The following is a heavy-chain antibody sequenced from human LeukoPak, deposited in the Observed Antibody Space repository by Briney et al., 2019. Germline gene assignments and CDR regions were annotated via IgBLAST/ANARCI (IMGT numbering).Heavy chain of an antibody. Sequence: ASVKASCKASGYTFTGYYMHWVRQAPGQGLEWMGWINPNSGGTNYAQKFQGRVTMTRDMSTSTVYMELSSLRSEDTAVYYCARAYSYDYSSGYYPFDYWGQGTLVTVSS. CDR3: ARAYSYDYSSGYYPFDY. D-gene: IGHD3-22*01. V-gene: IGHV1-2*02. J-gene: IGHJ4*02. CDR2: INPNSGGT. CDR1: GYTFTGYY.